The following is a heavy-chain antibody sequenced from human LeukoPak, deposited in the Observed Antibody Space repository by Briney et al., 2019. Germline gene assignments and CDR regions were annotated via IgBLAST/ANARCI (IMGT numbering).Heavy chain of an antibody. CDR2: ISTRSTYI. CDR3: ARDVCSGGSCYSDS. D-gene: IGHD2-15*01. CDR1: GFTFSSYS. V-gene: IGHV3-21*01. J-gene: IGHJ5*02. Sequence: PGGSLRLSCVVSGFTFSSYSMNWVRQAPGKGLEWVSSISTRSTYIYYADSVKGRFTISRDDAKNSLYLQMNSLRAEDTSVFYCARDVCSGGSCYSDSWGQGTLVTVSS.